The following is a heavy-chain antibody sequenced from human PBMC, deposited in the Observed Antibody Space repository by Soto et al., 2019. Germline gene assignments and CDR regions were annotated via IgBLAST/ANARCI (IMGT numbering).Heavy chain of an antibody. CDR2: ISSSSSTI. D-gene: IGHD6-19*01. V-gene: IGHV3-48*01. CDR1: GFTFSSYS. CDR3: ARHNVERWLVRQVWFDP. Sequence: EVQLVESGGGLVQPGGSLRLSCAASGFTFSSYSMNWVRQAPGKGLEWVSYISSSSSTIYYADSVKGRFTISRDNAKNSLYLQMNSLRAEDTAVYYCARHNVERWLVRQVWFDPWGQGTLVTVSS. J-gene: IGHJ5*02.